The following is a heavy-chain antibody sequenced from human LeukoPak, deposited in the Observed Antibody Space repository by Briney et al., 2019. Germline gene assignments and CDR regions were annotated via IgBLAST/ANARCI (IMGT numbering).Heavy chain of an antibody. Sequence: QPGGSLRLSCAASGFTFNNYAMTWVRQAPGKGLEWVSAISGSGGTTLYADSVKGRFTIPRDNSKSTLYLQMNSLRAEDTAVYYCAKDQGIQLWLKYFQHWGQGTLVTVSS. V-gene: IGHV3-23*01. J-gene: IGHJ1*01. CDR2: ISGSGGTT. CDR3: AKDQGIQLWLKYFQH. D-gene: IGHD5-18*01. CDR1: GFTFNNYA.